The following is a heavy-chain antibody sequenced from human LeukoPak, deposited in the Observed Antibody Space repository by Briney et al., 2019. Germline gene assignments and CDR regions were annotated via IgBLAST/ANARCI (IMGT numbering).Heavy chain of an antibody. V-gene: IGHV3-7*01. CDR1: GFTFSSYS. CDR3: ARAPNYGVDY. Sequence: PGGSLRLSCAASGFTFSSYSMNWVRQAPGKGLEWVATIKQDGSEKYYVDSVKGRFTISRDNAKNSLYLQMNSLRAEDTAVYYCARAPNYGVDYWGQGTLVTVSS. D-gene: IGHD1-7*01. CDR2: IKQDGSEK. J-gene: IGHJ4*02.